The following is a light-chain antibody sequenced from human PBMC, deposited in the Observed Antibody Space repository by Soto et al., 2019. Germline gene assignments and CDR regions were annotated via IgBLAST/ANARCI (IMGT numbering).Light chain of an antibody. CDR1: GSNIGSYT. CDR3: AAWDDSLNGVV. V-gene: IGLV1-44*01. Sequence: QSVLTQPPSTSGTPGQRVTISCSGSGSNIGSYTVNWYQQVPGTAPKLLIYSNNQRPSGVPERFSASKSVTSVSLAITGLQSDDEADYYCAAWDDSLNGVVFGGGTKLTV. CDR2: SNN. J-gene: IGLJ2*01.